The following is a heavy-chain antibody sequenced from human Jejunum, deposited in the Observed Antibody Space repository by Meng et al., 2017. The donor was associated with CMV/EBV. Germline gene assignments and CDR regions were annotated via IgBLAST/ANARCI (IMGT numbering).Heavy chain of an antibody. CDR3: ARDSNSYDIRGSLDS. V-gene: IGHV3-30*03. CDR2: ISFDGTDE. D-gene: IGHD3-22*01. Sequence: SGFTFGNYGMQWVRQAPGKGLECLAIISFDGTDEYYSDSVKGRFSISRDDSKNTLYLQMNSLTTEDTAIYYCARDSNSYDIRGSLDSWGQGTLVTVSS. CDR1: GFTFGNYG. J-gene: IGHJ4*02.